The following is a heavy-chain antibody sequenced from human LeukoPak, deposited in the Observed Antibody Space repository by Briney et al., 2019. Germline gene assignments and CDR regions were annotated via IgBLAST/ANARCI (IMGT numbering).Heavy chain of an antibody. CDR3: ARHQYQLSALDY. CDR1: GDSISSSIYY. CDR2: MSTSGST. Sequence: SQTLSLTCTVSGDSISSSIYYWSWIRQPAGKGLEWIGRMSTSGSTSYNPSLKSRVTISVDTSKNQLSLNLNSVTAADTAIYYCARHQYQLSALDYWGQGTLVTVSS. V-gene: IGHV4-61*02. J-gene: IGHJ4*02. D-gene: IGHD2-2*01.